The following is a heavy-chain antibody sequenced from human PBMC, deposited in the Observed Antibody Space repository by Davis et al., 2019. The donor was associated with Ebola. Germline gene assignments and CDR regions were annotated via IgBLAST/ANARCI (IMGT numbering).Heavy chain of an antibody. V-gene: IGHV1-2*06. Sequence: PSVKVSCKASGYTFTAYNIHWMRQAPGQGLEWLGRVILKSGATNYAQKFQGRVTMTRDTSISTVYMELSSLRYDDTADYYCARGHNYAHEYWGQGTLVTVSS. CDR2: VILKSGAT. CDR1: GYTFTAYN. J-gene: IGHJ4*02. D-gene: IGHD4-11*01. CDR3: ARGHNYAHEY.